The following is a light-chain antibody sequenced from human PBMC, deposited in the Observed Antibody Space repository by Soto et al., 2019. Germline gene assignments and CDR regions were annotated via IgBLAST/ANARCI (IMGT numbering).Light chain of an antibody. V-gene: IGLV2-14*01. CDR1: SSDVGGYKF. CDR2: EVS. Sequence: QSALTQPASVSASPGQSITISCTGTSSDVGGYKFVSWYQQRPGKAPKLIIYEVSNRPSGISNRFSGSKSGNTASLTISGLQAEDEADYYCSSYTSSTILDVFGGGTKVTVL. CDR3: SSYTSSTILDV. J-gene: IGLJ2*01.